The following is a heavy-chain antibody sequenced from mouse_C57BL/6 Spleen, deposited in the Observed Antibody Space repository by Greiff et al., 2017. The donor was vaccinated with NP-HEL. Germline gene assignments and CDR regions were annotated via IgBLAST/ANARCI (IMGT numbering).Heavy chain of an antibody. CDR3: ARPYYSNYEDAMDY. J-gene: IGHJ4*01. CDR1: GYTFTSYW. D-gene: IGHD2-5*01. Sequence: VQLQQPGAELVRPGSSVKLSCKASGYTFTSYWMHWVKQRPIQGLEWIGNIDPSDSETHYNQKFKDKATLTVDKSSSTAYMQLSSLTSEDSAVYYCARPYYSNYEDAMDYWGQGTSVTVSS. V-gene: IGHV1-52*01. CDR2: IDPSDSET.